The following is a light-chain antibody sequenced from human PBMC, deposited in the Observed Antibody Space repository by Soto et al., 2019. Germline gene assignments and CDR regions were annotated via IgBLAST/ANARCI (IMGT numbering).Light chain of an antibody. CDR2: GAS. CDR1: QSVTSSY. CDR3: QQDGSSPVT. V-gene: IGKV3-20*01. J-gene: IGKJ3*01. Sequence: EIVLTQSPGTLSLSPGERATLTCRASQSVTSSYLAWYQQKPGQAPRLLMYGASSRATGIPDRFSGSGSGTDFTLTISRLEPEDFAVYYCQQDGSSPVTVGPGTKVDIK.